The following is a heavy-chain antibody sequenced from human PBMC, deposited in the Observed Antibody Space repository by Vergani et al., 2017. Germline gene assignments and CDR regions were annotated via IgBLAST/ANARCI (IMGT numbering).Heavy chain of an antibody. Sequence: QVQLVQSGAEVKKPGASVKVSCKASGYTFTGYYMHWVRQAPGQGLEWMGWINPNSGGTNYAQKFQGRVTMTRDTSISTAYMELSSLRSEDTAVYYCARVPRYCSSTSCSRHYRGWFDPWGQGTLVTVSS. CDR3: ARVPRYCSSTSCSRHYRGWFDP. CDR1: GYTFTGYY. D-gene: IGHD2-2*01. V-gene: IGHV1-2*02. J-gene: IGHJ5*02. CDR2: INPNSGGT.